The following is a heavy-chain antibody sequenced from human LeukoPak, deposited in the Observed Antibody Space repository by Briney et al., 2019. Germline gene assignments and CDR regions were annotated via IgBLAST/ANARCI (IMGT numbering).Heavy chain of an antibody. Sequence: GGSLRLSCAASGFTFSDYYMSWIRQAPGKGLEWVSYISSSGSTIYYADSVKGRFTISRDNAKNSLYLQMNSLRAEDTAVYYCARDPIYGDYDFDYWGQGTQVTVSS. CDR2: ISSSGSTI. J-gene: IGHJ4*02. V-gene: IGHV3-11*01. CDR3: ARDPIYGDYDFDY. CDR1: GFTFSDYY. D-gene: IGHD4-17*01.